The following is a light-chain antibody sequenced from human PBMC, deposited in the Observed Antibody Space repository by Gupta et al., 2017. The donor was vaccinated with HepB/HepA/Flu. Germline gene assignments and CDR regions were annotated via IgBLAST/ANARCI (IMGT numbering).Light chain of an antibody. CDR2: AAS. V-gene: IGKV1-39*01. CDR3: QQSDSIPWT. J-gene: IGKJ1*01. Sequence: DIQMTQSPSSLSASVGDTVTITCRASQSINTYVNWYQQKPGKAPKPLIYAASTLQSGVPSRFSGSGSGTDFTLTISRLQPEDFATYYCQQSDSIPWTFGQGTEVEIK. CDR1: QSINTY.